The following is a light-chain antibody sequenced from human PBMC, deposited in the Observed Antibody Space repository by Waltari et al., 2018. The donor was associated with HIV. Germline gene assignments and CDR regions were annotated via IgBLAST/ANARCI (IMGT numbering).Light chain of an antibody. CDR1: ELPDHY. Sequence: YELTQPPSVSVSPGQTAKIICSGDELPDHYAHWYQQRLGQAPVLVIYKDKERPSGIPERFSGSSSGTTATLTISGVLEEDEADYYCQSADSSETLGVFGGGTKLTVL. CDR2: KDK. V-gene: IGLV3-25*03. CDR3: QSADSSETLGV. J-gene: IGLJ3*02.